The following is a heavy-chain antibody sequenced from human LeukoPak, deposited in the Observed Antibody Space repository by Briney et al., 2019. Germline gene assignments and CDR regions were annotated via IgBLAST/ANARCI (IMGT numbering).Heavy chain of an antibody. V-gene: IGHV4-39*07. D-gene: IGHD1-26*01. Sequence: SETLSLTCTVSGGSISSSNYYWGWFRQPPGKGLEWIASVYYGSSTYYNASLKSRVTISLDTSTNQFSLKLSSVTAADTAVYFCVREEMPGKFDYWGQGTLVTVSS. CDR1: GGSISSSNYY. CDR3: VREEMPGKFDY. J-gene: IGHJ4*02. CDR2: VYYGSST.